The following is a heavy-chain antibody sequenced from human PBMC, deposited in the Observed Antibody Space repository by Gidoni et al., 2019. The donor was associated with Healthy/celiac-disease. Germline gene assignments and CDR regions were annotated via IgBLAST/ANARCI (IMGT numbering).Heavy chain of an antibody. CDR2: ISADNGNT. J-gene: IGHJ5*02. V-gene: IGHV1-18*01. Sequence: KAAGYTFTSYGISWVRQAPGQGLDWMGWISADNGNTNYEQKLQGRVTMTTDTSTSTAYMELRSLRSDDTAVYYCARDLINDFWGGRDNWFDPWCQGTLVTVSS. CDR3: ARDLINDFWGGRDNWFDP. CDR1: GYTFTSYG. D-gene: IGHD3-3*01.